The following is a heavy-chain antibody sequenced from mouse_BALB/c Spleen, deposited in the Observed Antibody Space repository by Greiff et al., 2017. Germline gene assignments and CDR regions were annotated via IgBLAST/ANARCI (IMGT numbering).Heavy chain of an antibody. CDR2: IDPSDSYT. D-gene: IGHD2-3*01. J-gene: IGHJ2*01. Sequence: QVQLQQPGAELVKPGASVKLSCKASGYTFTSYWMHWVKQRPGQGLEWIGEIDPSDSYTNYNQKFKGKATLTVDKSSSTAYMQLSSLTSEDSAVYYCAPLDGYYYFDDWGQGTTLTVSS. V-gene: IGHV1-69*02. CDR1: GYTFTSYW. CDR3: APLDGYYYFDD.